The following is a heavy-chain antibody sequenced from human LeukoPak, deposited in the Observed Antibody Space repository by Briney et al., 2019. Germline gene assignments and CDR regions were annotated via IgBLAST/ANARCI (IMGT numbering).Heavy chain of an antibody. CDR1: GFTFSSYS. D-gene: IGHD2-2*02. J-gene: IGHJ6*04. V-gene: IGHV3-21*01. CDR3: ARYEGYQLPYALAYYYYGMDV. Sequence: GGSLRLSCAASGFTFSSYSMNWVRQAPGKGLEWVSSISSSSSYIYYADSVKGRFTISRDNAKNSLYLQMNSLRAEDTAVYYCARYEGYQLPYALAYYYYGMDVWGKGTTVTVSS. CDR2: ISSSSSYI.